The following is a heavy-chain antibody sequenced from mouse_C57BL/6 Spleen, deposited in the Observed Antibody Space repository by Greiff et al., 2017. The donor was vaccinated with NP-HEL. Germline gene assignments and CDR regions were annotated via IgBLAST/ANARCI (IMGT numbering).Heavy chain of an antibody. V-gene: IGHV5-9*01. CDR1: GFTFSSYT. CDR3: ARQGDDYLYYFDY. D-gene: IGHD2-4*01. Sequence: DVKLVESGGGLVKPGGSLKLSCAASGFTFSSYTMSWVRQTPEKRLEWVATISGGGGNTYYPDSVKGRFTISRDNAKNTLYLQMSSLRSEDTALYYCARQGDDYLYYFDYWGQGTTLTVSS. J-gene: IGHJ2*01. CDR2: ISGGGGNT.